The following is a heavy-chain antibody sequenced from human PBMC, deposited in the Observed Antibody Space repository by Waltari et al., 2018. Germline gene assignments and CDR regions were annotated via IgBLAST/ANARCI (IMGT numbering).Heavy chain of an antibody. D-gene: IGHD6-19*01. V-gene: IGHV4-39*01. CDR1: GGSISSGSYY. CDR2: TYYSGST. J-gene: IGHJ4*02. CDR3: ATKRESSASGFDY. Sequence: QLQLQESGPGLVRPSETLSFTCPVSGGSISSGSYYWGWIRQPPGKGLEWIGSTYYSGSTYYNPSLKSRVTISVDTSKNQFSLKLSSVTAADTAVYYCATKRESSASGFDYWGQGTLVTVSS.